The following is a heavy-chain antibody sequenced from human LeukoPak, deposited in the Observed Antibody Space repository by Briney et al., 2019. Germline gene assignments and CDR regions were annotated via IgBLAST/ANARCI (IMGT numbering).Heavy chain of an antibody. V-gene: IGHV6-1*01. CDR3: CHSLSGRTGAFDI. J-gene: IGHJ3*02. CDR2: TYYRSKWYN. CDR1: GDSVSSNSAA. D-gene: IGHD2-21*01. Sequence: PSQTLSLTCAISGDSVSSNSAAWNWIRQSPSRGLEWLGKTYYRSKWYNDYAVSVKSRITINPDTSKNQFYLQLDSVTPEDTAVYYCCHSLSGRTGAFDIWGRGTVVTVSS.